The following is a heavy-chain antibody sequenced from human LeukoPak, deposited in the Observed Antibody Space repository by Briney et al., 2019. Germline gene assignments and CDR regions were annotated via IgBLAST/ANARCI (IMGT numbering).Heavy chain of an antibody. J-gene: IGHJ4*02. D-gene: IGHD1-14*01. CDR3: AKDWASGNYFDY. Sequence: GGSLRLSCATSGFTFNNHAISWVRQAPGKGLEWVSGIGYGDTHTYYADSVRGRFTISRDNSKNMVYLQMNSLRAEDTAFYYCAKDWASGNYFDYWGQGTLVTVSS. CDR2: IGYGDTHT. V-gene: IGHV3-23*01. CDR1: GFTFNNHA.